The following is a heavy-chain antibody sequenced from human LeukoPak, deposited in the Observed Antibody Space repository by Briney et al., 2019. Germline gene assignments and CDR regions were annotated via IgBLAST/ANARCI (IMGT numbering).Heavy chain of an antibody. CDR2: INWIGDTT. CDR3: ATNPPGRTYLQD. CDR1: GFTFDDYG. V-gene: IGHV3-20*04. Sequence: GGSLRLSCAASGFTFDDYGMTWVRQVPGKGLEWIAEINWIGDTTRYGDSVKGRFTISRDNAKNSLDLQINSLRVEDAAFYYCATNPPGRTYLQDWGQGTLVTVSS. J-gene: IGHJ1*01. D-gene: IGHD1-1*01.